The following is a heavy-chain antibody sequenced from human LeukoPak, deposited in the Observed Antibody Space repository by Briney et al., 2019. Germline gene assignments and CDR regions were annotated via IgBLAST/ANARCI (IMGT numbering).Heavy chain of an antibody. J-gene: IGHJ2*01. D-gene: IGHD6-13*01. Sequence: SETPSLTCAVYGGSFSGYYWSWIRQPPGKGLEWIGEINHSGSTNYNPSLKSRVTISVDTSKNQFSLKLSSVTAADTAVYYCARQFYSSSWYFDLWGRGTLVTVSS. CDR3: ARQFYSSSWYFDL. CDR1: GGSFSGYY. CDR2: INHSGST. V-gene: IGHV4-34*01.